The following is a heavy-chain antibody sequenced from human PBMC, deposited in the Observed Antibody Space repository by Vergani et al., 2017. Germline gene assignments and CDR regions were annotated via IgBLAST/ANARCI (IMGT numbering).Heavy chain of an antibody. CDR3: ARAKRGRLAVGATDS. D-gene: IGHD6-19*01. J-gene: IGHJ4*02. V-gene: IGHV7-4-1*01. CDR2: INPTTGNQ. CDR1: GYSFNNYA. Sequence: QEKLVHSGSELKTPGASVKVSCKASGYSFNNYAIHWVRQAPGQGLEWMGWINPTTGNQPYARAFTGRFVFSLDTAISTAYLQIGSLKAEDTAVYFFARAKRGRLAVGATDSWGQGTLLTVSS.